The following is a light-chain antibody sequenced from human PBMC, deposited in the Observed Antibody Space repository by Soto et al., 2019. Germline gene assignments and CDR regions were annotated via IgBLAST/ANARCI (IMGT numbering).Light chain of an antibody. J-gene: IGLJ2*01. CDR1: KLGDKY. V-gene: IGLV3-1*01. CDR3: QAWDSNTVV. Sequence: SYELTQPPSVSVSPGQTASISCSGDKLGDKYVCWYQQKPGQTPVLVIYQDSKRPSGIPERFSGSNTGNTATLTISGTQAMDEADYYCQAWDSNTVVFGGGTKLTVL. CDR2: QDS.